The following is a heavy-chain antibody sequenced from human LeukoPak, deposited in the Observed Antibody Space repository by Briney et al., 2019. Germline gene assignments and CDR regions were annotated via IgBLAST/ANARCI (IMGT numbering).Heavy chain of an antibody. Sequence: PSETLSLTCIVSGGSISSSSYCCGWIRQPPGKGLEWIGSIYYSGSTYYNPSLKSRVTISVDTSKNQFSLKLRSVTAADTAVYCCARPVVVRGGGFDYWGQGTLVTVSS. CDR1: GGSISSSSYC. CDR3: ARPVVVRGGGFDY. CDR2: IYYSGST. D-gene: IGHD3-10*01. V-gene: IGHV4-39*01. J-gene: IGHJ4*02.